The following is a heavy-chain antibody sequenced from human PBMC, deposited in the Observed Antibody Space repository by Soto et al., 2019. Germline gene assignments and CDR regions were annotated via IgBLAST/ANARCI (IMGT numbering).Heavy chain of an antibody. D-gene: IGHD2-2*01. Sequence: SETLSLTCAVYGGSFSGYYWSWIRQPPGKGLEWIGEINHSGSTNYNPSLKSRVTISVDTSKNQFSLKLSSVTAADTAVYYCARVFHCSSTSCYQMTTGTYYYYYYYMDVWGKGTTVTVSS. V-gene: IGHV4-34*01. CDR1: GGSFSGYY. J-gene: IGHJ6*03. CDR3: ARVFHCSSTSCYQMTTGTYYYYYYYMDV. CDR2: INHSGST.